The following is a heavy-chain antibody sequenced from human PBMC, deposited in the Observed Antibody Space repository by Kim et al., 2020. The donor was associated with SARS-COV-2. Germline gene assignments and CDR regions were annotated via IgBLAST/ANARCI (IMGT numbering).Heavy chain of an antibody. D-gene: IGHD6-13*01. CDR3: AKENSRRPADALYFDY. V-gene: IGHV3-43*02. CDR2: ISGDGGST. Sequence: GGSLRLSCAASGFTFDDYAMHWVRQAPGKGPEWVSLISGDGGSTYYADSVKGRFTISRDNSKNSLYLQMNSLRTEDTALYYCAKENSRRPADALYFDYWGQGTLVTVSS. CDR1: GFTFDDYA. J-gene: IGHJ4*02.